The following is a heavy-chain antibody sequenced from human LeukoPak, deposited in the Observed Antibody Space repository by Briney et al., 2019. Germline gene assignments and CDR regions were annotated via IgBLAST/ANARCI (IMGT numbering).Heavy chain of an antibody. CDR1: GGSISSSSYY. V-gene: IGHV4-39*07. J-gene: IGHJ6*03. CDR2: IYYSGST. CDR3: ARVVAYCSSTSCYNYMDV. D-gene: IGHD2-2*02. Sequence: SETLSLTCTVSGGSISSSSYYWGWIRQPPGKGLEWIGSIYYSGSTYYNPSLKSRVTISVDTSKNQFSLKLSSVTAADMAVHYCARVVAYCSSTSCYNYMDVWGKGTTVTVSS.